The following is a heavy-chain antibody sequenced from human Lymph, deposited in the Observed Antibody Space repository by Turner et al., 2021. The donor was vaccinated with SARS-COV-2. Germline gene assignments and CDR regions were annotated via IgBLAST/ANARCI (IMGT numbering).Heavy chain of an antibody. CDR1: GVTVSSNY. CDR2: IYSGGST. V-gene: IGHV3-53*01. Sequence: EVQLVESGGGLIQPGGSLRLSCAASGVTVSSNYMSWVRQAPGKGLEWVSLIYSGGSTYYADSVKGRFTISRDNSKNTLYLQMNSLRAEDTAVYYCARDLYYYGMDVWGQGTTVTVSS. J-gene: IGHJ6*02. CDR3: ARDLYYYGMDV.